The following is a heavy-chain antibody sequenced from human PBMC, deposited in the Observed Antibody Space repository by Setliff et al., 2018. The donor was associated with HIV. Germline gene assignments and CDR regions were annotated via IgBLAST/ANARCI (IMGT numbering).Heavy chain of an antibody. J-gene: IGHJ4*02. D-gene: IGHD3-3*01. CDR3: ARGGPLRFLEWLLSFFDY. CDR2: INPDSGGI. CDR1: GYTFTGYS. V-gene: IGHV1-2*02. Sequence: ASVKVSCKASGYTFTGYSMHWVRQAPGQGLEWMGWINPDSGGINFAQKVQGRVTMTRVTSISTAYMELSGLRSDDTAVYYCARGGPLRFLEWLLSFFDYWGQGTLVTVSS.